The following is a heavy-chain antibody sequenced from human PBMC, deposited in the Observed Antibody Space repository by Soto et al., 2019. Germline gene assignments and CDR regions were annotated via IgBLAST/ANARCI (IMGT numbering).Heavy chain of an antibody. V-gene: IGHV1-18*01. CDR3: ARDKRYAFGWYSSSGMDL. CDR2: ISGYNGNT. D-gene: IGHD2-21*01. J-gene: IGHJ6*02. Sequence: ASVKVSCKASGYTFSNFGLSWVRQAPGQGLEWMGWISGYNGNTNSAERFQGRVTMTTDTSTSTAYMEVRSLTSDDTAVYYCARDKRYAFGWYSSSGMDLWGQGTTVTVSS. CDR1: GYTFSNFG.